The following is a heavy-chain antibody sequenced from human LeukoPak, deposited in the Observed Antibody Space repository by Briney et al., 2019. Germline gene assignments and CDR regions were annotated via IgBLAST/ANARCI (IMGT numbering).Heavy chain of an antibody. V-gene: IGHV3-7*03. CDR2: IKQDVSET. CDR3: ARDGSGDEFFDY. CDR1: GFTFSSNW. J-gene: IGHJ4*02. Sequence: GGSLRLSCAPSGFTFSSNWMSWVRQAPGKGLEWVANIKQDVSETYYVDSVKGRFTISRDNAKNSLFLQMNSLRAEDTAVYYCARDGSGDEFFDYWGRGTLVTVSS. D-gene: IGHD5-12*01.